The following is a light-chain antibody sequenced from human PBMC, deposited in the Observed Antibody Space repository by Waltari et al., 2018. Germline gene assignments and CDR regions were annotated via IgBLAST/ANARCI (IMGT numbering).Light chain of an antibody. Sequence: DIQMTQSPSSLSASVGDRVTITCRASQSISSYLNWYQQKPGKAPKLLIYAASSLQGGVPSRFSGSGSGTDFTLTISSLQPEDFATYYCQQSYSTPLTFGSGTKVEIK. CDR1: QSISSY. J-gene: IGKJ3*01. CDR2: AAS. CDR3: QQSYSTPLT. V-gene: IGKV1-39*01.